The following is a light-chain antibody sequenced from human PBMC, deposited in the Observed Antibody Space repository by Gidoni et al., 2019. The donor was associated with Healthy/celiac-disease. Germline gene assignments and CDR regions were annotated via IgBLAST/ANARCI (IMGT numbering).Light chain of an antibody. CDR3: QQFNSYPPFT. J-gene: IGKJ3*01. V-gene: IGKV1-13*02. CDR1: QGISSA. CDR2: DAS. Sequence: AIQLTQSPSYLSASVGDRVTITCRASQGISSALAWYQQKPGKAPKLLIYDASSLESGVPSRFSGSGSGTDFTLTISSLQPEDFATYYCQQFNSYPPFTFGPGTKVDIK.